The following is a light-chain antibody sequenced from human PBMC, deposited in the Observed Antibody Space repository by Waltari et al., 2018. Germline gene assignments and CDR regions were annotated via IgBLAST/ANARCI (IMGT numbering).Light chain of an antibody. CDR2: EDN. V-gene: IGLV6-57*04. CDR1: SGSIASNY. Sequence: NFMLTQPHSVSESPGKTVTISCTRSSGSIASNYMQWYQQRPGSAPTTVIYEDNQRPSGVPDLFSGSIDSSSNSASLTISGLKTEDEADYYCQSYDSSVVFGGGTKLTVL. J-gene: IGLJ2*01. CDR3: QSYDSSVV.